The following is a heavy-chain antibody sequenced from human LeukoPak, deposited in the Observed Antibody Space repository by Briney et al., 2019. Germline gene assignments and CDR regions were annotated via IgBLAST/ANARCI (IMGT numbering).Heavy chain of an antibody. J-gene: IGHJ4*02. D-gene: IGHD3-22*01. CDR1: GGSISSSSYY. CDR3: ARGPGYYYDSSGYQNPSYYFDY. Sequence: SETLSLTCTVSGGSISSSSYYWGWIRQPPGKGLEWIGNIYYSGSTYYNPSLKSRVTISVDTSKNQFSLKLSSVTAADTAVYYCARGPGYYYDSSGYQNPSYYFDYWGQGTLVTVSS. CDR2: IYYSGST. V-gene: IGHV4-39*01.